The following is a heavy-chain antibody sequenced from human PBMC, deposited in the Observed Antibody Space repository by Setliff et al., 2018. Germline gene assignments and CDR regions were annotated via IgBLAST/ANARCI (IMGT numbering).Heavy chain of an antibody. J-gene: IGHJ6*03. CDR2: IIPILGTA. CDR1: GGTFSSYA. CDR3: ARGRHPPWSGYPYYYMDV. D-gene: IGHD3-3*01. Sequence: GASVKVSCKASGGTFSSYAISWVRQAPGQGLEWMGRIIPILGTANNAQKFQGRVTITADKSTSTAYMELRSLRSEDTAVYYCARGRHPPWSGYPYYYMDVWGKGTTVTVSS. V-gene: IGHV1-69*06.